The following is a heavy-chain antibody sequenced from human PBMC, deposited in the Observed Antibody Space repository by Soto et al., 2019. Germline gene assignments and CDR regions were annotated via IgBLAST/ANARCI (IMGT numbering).Heavy chain of an antibody. V-gene: IGHV1-8*01. CDR1: GYTFTSYD. J-gene: IGHJ6*03. D-gene: IGHD3-16*01. Sequence: ASVKVSCKASGYTFTSYDINWVRQATGQGLEWMGWMNPNSGNTGYAQKFQGRVTMTRNTSISTACMELSSLRSEDTAVYYCARVPTTRVTYSWGNYYMDVWGKGTTVTVSS. CDR3: ARVPTTRVTYSWGNYYMDV. CDR2: MNPNSGNT.